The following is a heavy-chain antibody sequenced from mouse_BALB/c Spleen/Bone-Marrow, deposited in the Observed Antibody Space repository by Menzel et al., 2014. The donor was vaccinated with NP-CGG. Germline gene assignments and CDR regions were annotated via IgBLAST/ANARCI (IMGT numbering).Heavy chain of an antibody. Sequence: VKLVESGPGLVAPSQSLSITCTVSGFSLTDYGVSWIRRPPGKGLEWLGVIWGGGSTYYNSALKSRLSISKDNSKSQVFLKMNSLQTVDSAMYYCAKLGRSYYYFDVWGAGTTVTVSS. CDR3: AKLGRSYYYFDV. J-gene: IGHJ1*01. CDR1: GFSLTDYG. D-gene: IGHD1-1*01. CDR2: IWGGGST. V-gene: IGHV2-6-5*01.